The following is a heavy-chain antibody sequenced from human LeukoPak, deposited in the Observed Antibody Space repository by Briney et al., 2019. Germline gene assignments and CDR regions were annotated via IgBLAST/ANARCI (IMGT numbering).Heavy chain of an antibody. D-gene: IGHD2-2*01. CDR1: GGSFSGYY. Sequence: SETLSLTCAVYGGSFSGYYWSWIRQPPGKGLEWIGEINHSGSTNYNPSLKSRVTISVDTSNNQFSLKLSSVTAADTAVYFCARHRSYSSTSYYWGQGTLVTVSS. J-gene: IGHJ4*02. CDR3: ARHRSYSSTSYY. V-gene: IGHV4-34*01. CDR2: INHSGST.